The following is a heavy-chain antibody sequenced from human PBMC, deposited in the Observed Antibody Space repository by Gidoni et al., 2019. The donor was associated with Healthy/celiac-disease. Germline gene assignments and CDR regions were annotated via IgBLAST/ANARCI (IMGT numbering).Heavy chain of an antibody. CDR1: GFTFSSYS. V-gene: IGHV3-48*01. CDR3: ARDGKRVYYGMDV. CDR2: ISSSSSTI. J-gene: IGHJ6*02. Sequence: EVQLVESGGGLVQPGGSLRLSCAASGFTFSSYSMNWVRQAPGKGLEWVSYISSSSSTIYYADSGKGRFTISRDNAKNSLYLQMNSLRAEDTAVYYCARDGKRVYYGMDVWGQGTTVTVSS.